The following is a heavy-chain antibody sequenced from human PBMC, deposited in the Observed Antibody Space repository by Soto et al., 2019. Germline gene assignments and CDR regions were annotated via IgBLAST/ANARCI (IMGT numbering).Heavy chain of an antibody. Sequence: QVQLVESGGGVVQPGRSLRLSCAASGFTFSSYAMHWVRQAPGKGLEWVAVISYDGSNKYYADSVKGRFTISRDNSKNTLYVQMNSLRAEDTAVYYCAGAIYCSSTSCSYFDYWGQGTLVTVSS. V-gene: IGHV3-30-3*01. CDR1: GFTFSSYA. CDR2: ISYDGSNK. J-gene: IGHJ4*02. D-gene: IGHD2-2*01. CDR3: AGAIYCSSTSCSYFDY.